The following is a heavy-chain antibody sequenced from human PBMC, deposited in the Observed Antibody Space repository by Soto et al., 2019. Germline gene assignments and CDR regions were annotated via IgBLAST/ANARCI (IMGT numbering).Heavy chain of an antibody. V-gene: IGHV3-43*01. CDR1: GFTFDDYT. D-gene: IGHD3-22*01. Sequence: GGSLRLSCAASGFTFDDYTMHWVRQAPGKGLEWVSLISWDGGSTYYADSVKGRFTISRDDSKNSLYLQMNSLRTEDTALYYCAKDLMHYYDSSGYYYYYYGMDVWGQGTTVTVSS. CDR3: AKDLMHYYDSSGYYYYYYGMDV. J-gene: IGHJ6*02. CDR2: ISWDGGST.